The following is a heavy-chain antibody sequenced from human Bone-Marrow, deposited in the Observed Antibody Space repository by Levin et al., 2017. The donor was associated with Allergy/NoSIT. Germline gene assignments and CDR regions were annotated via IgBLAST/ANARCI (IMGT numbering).Heavy chain of an antibody. CDR1: GFTFSSYA. Sequence: GGSLRLSCAASGFTFSSYAMSWVRQAPGKGLEWVSAISGSGGSTYYADSVKGRFTISRDNSKNTLYLQMNSLRAEDTAVYYCAKVGRGAVAGYYFDYWGQGTLVTVSS. CDR3: AKVGRGAVAGYYFDY. V-gene: IGHV3-23*01. J-gene: IGHJ4*02. CDR2: ISGSGGST. D-gene: IGHD6-19*01.